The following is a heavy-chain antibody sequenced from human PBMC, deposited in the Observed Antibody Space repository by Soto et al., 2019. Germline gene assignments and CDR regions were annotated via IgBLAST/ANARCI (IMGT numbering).Heavy chain of an antibody. CDR3: ARGASYYDFWSGYVPYGMDV. D-gene: IGHD3-3*01. Sequence: GGSLRLSCAASGFTFSSYWMSWVRQAPGKGLEWVANIKQDGSEKYYVDSVKGRFTISRDNAKNSLYLQMNSLRAEDTAVYYCARGASYYDFWSGYVPYGMDVWGQGTTVTVSS. J-gene: IGHJ6*02. CDR2: IKQDGSEK. V-gene: IGHV3-7*05. CDR1: GFTFSSYW.